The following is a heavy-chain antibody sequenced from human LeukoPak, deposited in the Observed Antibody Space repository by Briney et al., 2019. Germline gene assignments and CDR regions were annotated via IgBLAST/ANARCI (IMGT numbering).Heavy chain of an antibody. Sequence: SETLSLTCTVSGGSISSYYWSWIRQPPGKGLEWIGYIYYSGSTNYNPSLKSRVTISVDTSKSQFSLKLSSVTAADTAVYYCARESPAPFYCSSTSCSSTGFDPWGQGTLVTVSS. CDR3: ARESPAPFYCSSTSCSSTGFDP. CDR2: IYYSGST. D-gene: IGHD2-2*01. J-gene: IGHJ5*02. CDR1: GGSISSYY. V-gene: IGHV4-59*01.